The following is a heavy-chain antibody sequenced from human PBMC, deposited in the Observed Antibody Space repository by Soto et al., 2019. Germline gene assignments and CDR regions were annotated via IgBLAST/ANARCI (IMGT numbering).Heavy chain of an antibody. CDR2: INPNSGGT. J-gene: IGHJ5*02. Sequence: ASVKVSCKASGYTFTGYYMHWVRQAPGQGLEWMGWINPNSGGTNYAQKFQGWVTMTRDTSISTAYMELSRLRSDDTAVYYCARGRIVVVPAARDNRFDPWGQGTLVTVSS. D-gene: IGHD2-2*01. CDR3: ARGRIVVVPAARDNRFDP. V-gene: IGHV1-2*04. CDR1: GYTFTGYY.